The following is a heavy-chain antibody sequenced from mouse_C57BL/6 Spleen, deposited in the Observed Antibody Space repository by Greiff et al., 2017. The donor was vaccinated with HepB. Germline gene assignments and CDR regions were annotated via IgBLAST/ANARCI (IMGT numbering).Heavy chain of an antibody. V-gene: IGHV5-4*01. CDR3: AREDGTHFDY. Sequence: VQLKESGGGLVKPGGSLKLCCAASGFTFSSYAMSWVRQTPEKRLEWVATISDGGSYTYYPDNVKGRFTISRDNAKNNLYLQMSHLKSEDTAMYYCAREDGTHFDYWGQGTTLTVSS. CDR2: ISDGGSYT. J-gene: IGHJ2*01. CDR1: GFTFSSYA. D-gene: IGHD2-1*01.